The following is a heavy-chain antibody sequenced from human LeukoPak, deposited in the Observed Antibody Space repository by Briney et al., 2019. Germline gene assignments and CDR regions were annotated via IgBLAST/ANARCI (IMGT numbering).Heavy chain of an antibody. D-gene: IGHD3-10*01. CDR1: GFTFSSYW. CDR2: VDSDGTTT. J-gene: IGHJ5*02. CDR3: ARDVFPYYYASGETGNWFDP. V-gene: IGHV3-74*01. Sequence: GGSLRLSCAASGFTFSSYWMRWVRQAPGKGLVWVSRVDSDGTTTNYADSVKGRFTISRDNAKNTLYLQMNSLRAEDTAVYFCARDVFPYYYASGETGNWFDPWGQGTLVTVSS.